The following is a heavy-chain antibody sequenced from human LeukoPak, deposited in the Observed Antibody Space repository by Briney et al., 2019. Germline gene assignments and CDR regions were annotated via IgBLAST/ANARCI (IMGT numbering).Heavy chain of an antibody. V-gene: IGHV3-23*01. J-gene: IGHJ4*02. CDR3: ARQIAVAVYFDY. CDR2: ISGSGGST. CDR1: GFTFSSYA. Sequence: GGSLRLSCAASGFTFSSYAMSWVRQAPGKGLEWVSAISGSGGSTYYADSVKGRFTISRDNSKNTLYLQMNSLRAEYTAVYYCARQIAVAVYFDYWGQGTLVTVSS. D-gene: IGHD6-19*01.